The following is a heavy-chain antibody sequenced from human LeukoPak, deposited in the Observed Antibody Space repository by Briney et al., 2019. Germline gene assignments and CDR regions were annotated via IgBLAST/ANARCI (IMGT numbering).Heavy chain of an antibody. CDR3: ATDRGWRTSGYYLYYFEY. V-gene: IGHV3-23*01. Sequence: GGSLRLSCAASGFTFSSYAMSWVRQAPGKGLEWLSSISGSAGTTYYYADSVKGRFTVSRDNSKSTLYLQMSSLRAEDTAVYYCATDRGWRTSGYYLYYFEYWGQGTLVTFSS. D-gene: IGHD3-3*01. CDR2: ISGSAGTT. CDR1: GFTFSSYA. J-gene: IGHJ4*02.